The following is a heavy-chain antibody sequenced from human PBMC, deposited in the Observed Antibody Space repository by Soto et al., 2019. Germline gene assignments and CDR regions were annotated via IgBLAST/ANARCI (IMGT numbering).Heavy chain of an antibody. Sequence: QVQLVQSGAEVKKPGASVKISCTASGYTVTTHYMHWVRQAPGRGLEWMGAINPGSGAAKYTQTFQARVTMTRDTSTNTVYMEMSALRSEDTAVFYCARGEEVGVAGSAAFDMWGQGTMVTVSS. D-gene: IGHD3-3*01. V-gene: IGHV1-46*01. J-gene: IGHJ3*02. CDR2: INPGSGAA. CDR3: ARGEEVGVAGSAAFDM. CDR1: GYTVTTHY.